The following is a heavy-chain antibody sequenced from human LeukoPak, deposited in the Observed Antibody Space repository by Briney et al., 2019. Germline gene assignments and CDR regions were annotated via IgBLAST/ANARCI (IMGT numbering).Heavy chain of an antibody. J-gene: IGHJ4*02. D-gene: IGHD1-1*01. CDR2: INGSDGTT. Sequence: GGPVRLSCAASGFTFSSYAMSWVRQAPGKGLEWVSTINGSDGTTYHADSVKGRFTMSRDNSKSTLYLQMNSLRAEDAAIYYCAKVTTGWTDYWGQGTPVPVS. CDR3: AKVTTGWTDY. CDR1: GFTFSSYA. V-gene: IGHV3-23*01.